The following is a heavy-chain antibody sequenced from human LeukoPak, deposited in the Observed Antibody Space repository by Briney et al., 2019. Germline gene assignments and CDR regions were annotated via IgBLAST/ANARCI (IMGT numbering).Heavy chain of an antibody. D-gene: IGHD3-9*01. J-gene: IGHJ4*02. Sequence: GGSLRLSCAASGFTFSSYSMNWVRQAPGKGLEWVSSISSSSSYIYYADSVKGRFTISRDNAKNSLYLQMNSLRAEDTAAYYCARAPYDILTGYYPTLFDYWGQGTLVTVSS. CDR2: ISSSSSYI. CDR1: GFTFSSYS. CDR3: ARAPYDILTGYYPTLFDY. V-gene: IGHV3-21*01.